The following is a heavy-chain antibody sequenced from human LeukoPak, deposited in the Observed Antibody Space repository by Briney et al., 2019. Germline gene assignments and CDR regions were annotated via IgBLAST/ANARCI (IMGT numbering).Heavy chain of an antibody. J-gene: IGHJ6*03. V-gene: IGHV4-59*01. CDR1: GDSISTYY. CDR2: IYYSGST. Sequence: SETLSLTCTVSGDSISTYYWSWIRQPPGKGLEWIGYIYYSGSTNYNPSLKSRVTISVDTSKNQFSLKLSSVTAADTAVYYCARETSQKGAHYMDVWGKGTTVTISS. CDR3: ARETSQKGAHYMDV. D-gene: IGHD3-16*01.